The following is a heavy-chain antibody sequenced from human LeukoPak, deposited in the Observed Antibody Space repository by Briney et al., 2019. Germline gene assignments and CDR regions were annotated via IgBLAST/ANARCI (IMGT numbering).Heavy chain of an antibody. V-gene: IGHV3-30-3*01. CDR3: ARVYCGRTTCDPWLDP. CDR2: ISYDGSDK. J-gene: IGHJ5*02. D-gene: IGHD2-21*01. CDR1: GFTFSSHA. Sequence: GGSLRLSCAASGFTFSSHALHWVRQAPGKGLEWVAVISYDGSDKYYADSVRGRFTISRDNSKSMLYLQMNSLRAEDTAVYYCARVYCGRTTCDPWLDPWGQGTLVTVSS.